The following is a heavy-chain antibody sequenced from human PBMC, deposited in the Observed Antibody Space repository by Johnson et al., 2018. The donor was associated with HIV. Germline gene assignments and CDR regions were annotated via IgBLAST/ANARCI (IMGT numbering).Heavy chain of an antibody. CDR2: INSDGSST. D-gene: IGHD4-17*01. J-gene: IGHJ3*02. V-gene: IGHV3-74*02. Sequence: EVQLVESGGGVVQPGRSLRLSCAASGFTFSSYAMHWVRQGLGKGLVWVSRINSDGSSTSYADSVKGRFTISRDNAKNSLYLQMNSLRGEDTAVYYCANSDQVYPDAVTTRVGAFDIWGHGTMVSVSS. CDR3: ANSDQVYPDAVTTRVGAFDI. CDR1: GFTFSSYA.